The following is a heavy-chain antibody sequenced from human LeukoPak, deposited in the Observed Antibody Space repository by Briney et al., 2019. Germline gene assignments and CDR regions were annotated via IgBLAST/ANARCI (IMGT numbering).Heavy chain of an antibody. Sequence: QPGGSLRLSCAASGFTFSSYAMHWVRQAPGKGLEWVAVISYDGSNKYYADSVKGRFTISRDNSKNTLYLQMNSLRAEDTAVYYCAQPGGVGTFDYWGQGTLVTVSS. CDR3: AQPGGVGTFDY. D-gene: IGHD3-10*01. CDR1: GFTFSSYA. CDR2: ISYDGSNK. J-gene: IGHJ4*02. V-gene: IGHV3-30-3*01.